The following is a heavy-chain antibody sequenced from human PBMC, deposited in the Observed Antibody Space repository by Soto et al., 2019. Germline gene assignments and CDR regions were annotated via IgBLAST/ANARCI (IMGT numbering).Heavy chain of an antibody. Sequence: SETLSLTCTVSGGSISSGDYYWSWIRQPPGKGLEWIGYIYYSGSTYYNPPLNSRVTMSVDTSKNQFSLKLSSVAAADTAVYYCASHSSHWPFFAFWGQGTLVTVSS. CDR1: GGSISSGDYY. J-gene: IGHJ4*02. CDR2: IYYSGST. D-gene: IGHD6-13*01. CDR3: ASHSSHWPFFAF. V-gene: IGHV4-30-4*02.